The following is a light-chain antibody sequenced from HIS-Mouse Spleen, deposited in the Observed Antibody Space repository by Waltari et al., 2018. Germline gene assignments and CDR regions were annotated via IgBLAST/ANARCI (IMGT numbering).Light chain of an antibody. CDR3: YSTDSSGNHRV. V-gene: IGLV3-10*01. J-gene: IGLJ2*01. CDR2: EDS. Sequence: SYELTQPPSVSVSPGQTARITCSGDALPKNYASWYQQKSGQAPVLVIYEDSKRPSGIPGRFSGSSSGTMATLTISGAQVEDEADYYCYSTDSSGNHRVFGGGTKLTVL. CDR1: ALPKNY.